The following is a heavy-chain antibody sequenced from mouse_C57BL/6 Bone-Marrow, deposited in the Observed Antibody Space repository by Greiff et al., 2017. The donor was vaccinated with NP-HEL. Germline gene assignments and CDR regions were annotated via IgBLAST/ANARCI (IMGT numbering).Heavy chain of an antibody. Sequence: DVHLVESGGGLVKPGGSLKLSCAASGFTFSDYGMHWVRQAPEKGLEWVAYISSGSSTIYYADTVKGRFTISRDNANNTLFLQMTSLRSEDTAMYYCARHDYDTSYFDYWGKGTTLTVSS. D-gene: IGHD2-4*01. CDR2: ISSGSSTI. CDR1: GFTFSDYG. J-gene: IGHJ2*01. CDR3: ARHDYDTSYFDY. V-gene: IGHV5-17*01.